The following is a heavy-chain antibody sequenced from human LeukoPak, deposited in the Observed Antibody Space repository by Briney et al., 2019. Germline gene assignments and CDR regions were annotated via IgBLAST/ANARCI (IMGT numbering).Heavy chain of an antibody. CDR2: ISGSGGST. J-gene: IGHJ5*02. D-gene: IGHD3-3*01. CDR1: GFTFSSYA. CDR3: AKVFFVSITIFGVVTQPPNWFDP. V-gene: IGHV3-23*01. Sequence: GGSLRLSCAASGFTFSSYAMSWVRQAPGKGLEWVSAISGSGGSTYCADSVKGRFTISRDNSKNTLYLQMNSLRAEDTAVYYCAKVFFVSITIFGVVTQPPNWFDPWGQGTLVTVSS.